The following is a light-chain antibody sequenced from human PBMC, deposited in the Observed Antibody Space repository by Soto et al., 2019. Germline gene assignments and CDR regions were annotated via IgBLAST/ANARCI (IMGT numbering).Light chain of an antibody. J-gene: IGKJ1*01. V-gene: IGKV3-15*01. Sequence: EIVMTQSPATLSVSPGERATLSCRTSQSVSSNLAWYQQKPGQAPRLLIYGVFTRATGIPARFSGSGSGTEFTLTISSQQSEDFAVYCCQQYNNWPWTFGQGTKVEMK. CDR3: QQYNNWPWT. CDR1: QSVSSN. CDR2: GVF.